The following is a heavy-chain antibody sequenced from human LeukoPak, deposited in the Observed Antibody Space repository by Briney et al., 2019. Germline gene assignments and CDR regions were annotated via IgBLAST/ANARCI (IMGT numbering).Heavy chain of an antibody. CDR2: MNPNSGNT. CDR1: GYTFTSYD. D-gene: IGHD6-6*01. J-gene: IGHJ5*02. Sequence: ASVKVSCKASGYTFTSYDINWVRQATGQGLEWMGWMNPNSGNTGYAQKFQGRATMTRNTSISTAYMELSSLRSEDTAVYYCARRKIAARPYWFDPWGQGTLVTVSS. V-gene: IGHV1-8*01. CDR3: ARRKIAARPYWFDP.